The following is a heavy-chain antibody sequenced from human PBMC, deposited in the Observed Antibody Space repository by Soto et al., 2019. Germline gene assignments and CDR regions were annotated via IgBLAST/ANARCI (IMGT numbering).Heavy chain of an antibody. J-gene: IGHJ4*02. CDR1: VFTFSSYA. CDR2: ISYDGSNK. V-gene: IGHV3-30-3*01. Sequence: GGSLRLSCAASVFTFSSYAMHWVRQAPGKGLEWVAVISYDGSNKYYADSVKGRFTISRDNSKNTLYLQMNSLRAEDTAVYYCARDLAVVPAAPDYWGQGTLVTVSS. CDR3: ARDLAVVPAAPDY. D-gene: IGHD2-2*01.